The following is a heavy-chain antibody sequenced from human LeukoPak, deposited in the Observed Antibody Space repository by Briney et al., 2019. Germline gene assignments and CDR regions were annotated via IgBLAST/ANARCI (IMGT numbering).Heavy chain of an antibody. V-gene: IGHV4-59*08. D-gene: IGHD6-19*01. CDR3: ASSYTSDWSYYFHY. CDR1: GDSIRNYY. Sequence: SETLSLTCTVSGDSIRNYYWNWIRQPPVKALQWIGYVSYIGSTNYNPSLDSRVTISLDTSKNQFSLKLRSVTAADTAVYYCASSYTSDWSYYFHYWGQGALVTVSS. CDR2: VSYIGST. J-gene: IGHJ4*02.